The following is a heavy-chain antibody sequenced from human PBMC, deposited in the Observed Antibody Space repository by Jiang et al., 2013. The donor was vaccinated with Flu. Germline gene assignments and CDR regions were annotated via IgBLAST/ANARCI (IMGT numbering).Heavy chain of an antibody. D-gene: IGHD2-15*01. V-gene: IGHV4-59*01. CDR1: GDSISNYY. CDR3: ARDACSGANCFLDY. J-gene: IGHJ4*02. CDR2: VYYTGST. Sequence: PGLVKPSETLSLTCSVSGDSISNYYWNWIRQPPGKGLEWIAYVYYTGSTNHNPSLKSRVTVSVDTSKNQFSLKVNSVTAADTAVYYCARDACSGANCFLDYWGQGILVTVSS.